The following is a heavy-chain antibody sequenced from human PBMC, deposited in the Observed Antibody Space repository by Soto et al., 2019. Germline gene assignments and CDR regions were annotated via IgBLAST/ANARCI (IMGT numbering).Heavy chain of an antibody. V-gene: IGHV1-69*01. Sequence: QVQLVQSGAEVKKPGSSVKVSCKASGGTFSSYAVSWGRRAPGQGLEWMGGIIPMVGTAKAAQKFQGRVTFAADESTNTVSMELTSLRSEDTAVYYCARGRPLRLFYYYGMDVWGQGTTVTVSS. J-gene: IGHJ6*02. CDR1: GGTFSSYA. CDR3: ARGRPLRLFYYYGMDV. D-gene: IGHD3-16*01. CDR2: IIPMVGTA.